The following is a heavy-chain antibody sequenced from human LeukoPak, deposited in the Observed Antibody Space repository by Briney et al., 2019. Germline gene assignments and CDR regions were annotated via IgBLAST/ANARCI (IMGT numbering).Heavy chain of an antibody. CDR3: SRGFCNGGSGYFDY. D-gene: IGHD2-15*01. CDR2: IHNDSITT. CDR1: GFTFSSYW. Sequence: GGSLRLSCAASGFTFSSYWMHWVRQGPGTGLVWVSRIHNDSITTAYADSVKGRFTISRDNAKNTLSLQMNSLRAEDTAVYYCSRGFCNGGSGYFDYWGQGTLVTVSS. V-gene: IGHV3-74*01. J-gene: IGHJ4*02.